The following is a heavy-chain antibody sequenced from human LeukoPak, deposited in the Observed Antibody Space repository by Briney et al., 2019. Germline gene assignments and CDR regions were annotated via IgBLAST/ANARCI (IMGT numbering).Heavy chain of an antibody. V-gene: IGHV5-51*01. CDR2: IYPGDSDT. D-gene: IGHD5-18*01. CDR3: ARHGGYSYGTNYFDY. J-gene: IGHJ4*02. Sequence: GESLKISCKGSGYSFTSYWIGWVRQMPGKGLEWMGIIYPGDSDTRYSPSFQGQVTISADKSISTAYLQWSSLKAPDTAMYYCARHGGYSYGTNYFDYWGQGTLVTVSS. CDR1: GYSFTSYW.